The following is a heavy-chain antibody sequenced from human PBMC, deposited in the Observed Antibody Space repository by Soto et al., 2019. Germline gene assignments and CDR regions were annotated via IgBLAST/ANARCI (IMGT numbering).Heavy chain of an antibody. V-gene: IGHV4-59*08. J-gene: IGHJ6*02. CDR1: GGSISSYY. CDR2: IYYSGST. D-gene: IGHD2-8*01. CDR3: ARARRRGSVVGVYYGLDV. Sequence: SETLSLTCTVSGGSISSYYWSWIRQPPGKGLEWIGYIYYSGSTYYTPSLKSRVTISMDKPNNQFSLTVTSLTAADTAVYYCARARRRGSVVGVYYGLDVWGQGTRVTVSS.